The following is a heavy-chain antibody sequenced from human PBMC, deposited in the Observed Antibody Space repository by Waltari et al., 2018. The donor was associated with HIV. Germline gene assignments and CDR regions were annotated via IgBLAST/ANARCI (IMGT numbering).Heavy chain of an antibody. CDR2: IKQDGSEK. V-gene: IGHV3-7*01. Sequence: EVQLVESGGGLVQPGGSLRLSCAASGFTFSRHWMTWVRQAPGKVLEWVANIKQDGSEKYYVDYVRGRFTISRDNAKNSLYLQMNTLRAEDTAVYYCARGPRLVPWYFDLWGRGTLVTVSS. CDR1: GFTFSRHW. CDR3: ARGPRLVPWYFDL. J-gene: IGHJ2*01. D-gene: IGHD6-19*01.